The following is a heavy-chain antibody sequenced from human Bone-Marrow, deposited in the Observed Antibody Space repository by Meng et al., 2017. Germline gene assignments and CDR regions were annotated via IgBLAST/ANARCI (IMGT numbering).Heavy chain of an antibody. D-gene: IGHD2-21*02. V-gene: IGHV3-74*01. CDR3: ARDQEYIVVVTAIRSNYYYGMDV. CDR1: GFTFSSYW. Sequence: GESLKISCAASGFTFSSYWMHWVRQAPGKGLVWVSRINSDGSSTSYADSVKGRFTISRDNAKNTLYLQMNSLRAEDTAVYYCARDQEYIVVVTAIRSNYYYGMDVWGQGTTVTVSS. CDR2: INSDGSST. J-gene: IGHJ6*02.